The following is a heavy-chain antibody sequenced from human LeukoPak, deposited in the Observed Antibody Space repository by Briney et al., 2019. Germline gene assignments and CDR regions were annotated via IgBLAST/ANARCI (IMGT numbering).Heavy chain of an antibody. CDR2: TRNKANSYIT. V-gene: IGHV3-72*01. CDR1: RFTFSDHF. CDR3: ASIRGTFGY. J-gene: IGHJ4*02. D-gene: IGHD1-26*01. Sequence: GGSMSLACAASRFTFSDHFLDWDRQAPGKGLEWVGRTRNKANSYITEYAASVKGRFTISRDDSKNSLYLQMSSLKTDDTAMYYCASIRGTFGYWGQGTLVTVSS.